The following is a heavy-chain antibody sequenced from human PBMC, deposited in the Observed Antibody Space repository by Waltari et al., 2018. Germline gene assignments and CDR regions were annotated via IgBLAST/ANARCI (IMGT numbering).Heavy chain of an antibody. CDR2: IKPSSGDT. CDR1: GYTFTGYY. Sequence: QVQLVQSGAEVKKPGASVKVSCKASGYTFTGYYMHWVRQAPGQGLEWMGWIKPSSGDTNYAQKFQGRVTMTRDTSISTAYMELSRLRSDDTAVYYCAVNPSLDYWGQGTLVTVSS. V-gene: IGHV1-2*02. J-gene: IGHJ4*02. CDR3: AVNPSLDY.